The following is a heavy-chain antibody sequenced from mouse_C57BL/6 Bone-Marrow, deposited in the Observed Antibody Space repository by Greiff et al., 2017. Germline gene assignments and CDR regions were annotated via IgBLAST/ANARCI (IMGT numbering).Heavy chain of an antibody. CDR2: INYDGSST. J-gene: IGHJ1*03. D-gene: IGHD1-1*01. CDR1: GFTFSDYY. CDR3: ARGLYGSSSYWYFDV. V-gene: IGHV5-16*01. Sequence: EVMLVESEGGLVQPGSSMKLSCTASGFTFSDYYMAWVRQVPEKGLEWVANINYDGSSTYYLDSLKSRFIISRDNAKNILYLQMSSLKSEDTATYYCARGLYGSSSYWYFDVWGTGTTVTVSS.